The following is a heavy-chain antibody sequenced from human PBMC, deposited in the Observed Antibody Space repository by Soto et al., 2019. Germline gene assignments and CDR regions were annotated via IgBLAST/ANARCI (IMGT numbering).Heavy chain of an antibody. D-gene: IGHD3-16*01. CDR2: IKQDGSEK. CDR3: ARSSWGAGY. V-gene: IGHV3-7*03. CDR1: GFIFSGYW. Sequence: PGGSLRLSCAASGFIFSGYWISWVRQAPGKGLEWVANIKQDGSEKYYVDSVKGRFTISRDNAKNSLYLQMNSLRVEDTAVYYCARSSWGAGYWGQGTQVTVSS. J-gene: IGHJ4*02.